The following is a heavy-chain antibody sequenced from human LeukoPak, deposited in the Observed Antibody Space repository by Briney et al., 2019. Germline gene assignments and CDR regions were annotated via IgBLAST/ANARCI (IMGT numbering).Heavy chain of an antibody. V-gene: IGHV4-38-2*02. CDR1: GYSISSGFH. Sequence: SETLSLTCTVSGYSISSGFHWGWIRQPPGKGLEWIGSMYHSGSAYYNPSLKSRVTISVDTSKNHFSLKLSSVTAADTAVYYCARYYYDSSGYSRGSDYWGQGTLVSVSS. CDR3: ARYYYDSSGYSRGSDY. J-gene: IGHJ4*02. CDR2: MYHSGSA. D-gene: IGHD3-22*01.